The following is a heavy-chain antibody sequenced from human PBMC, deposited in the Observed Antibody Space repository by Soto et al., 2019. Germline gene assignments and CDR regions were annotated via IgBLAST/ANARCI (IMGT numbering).Heavy chain of an antibody. D-gene: IGHD3-22*01. Sequence: QVQLVQSGAEVKNPGASVKVSCKASGFRFTSYGISWVRQAPGQGLEWMGWISASNGITSYAQKFQGRVTMTTDTSTTTAYMELMNLRSDDTAVYYCARVYRFYDRRPYYFDYWGQGTLVTVSS. V-gene: IGHV1-18*04. CDR1: GFRFTSYG. CDR2: ISASNGIT. CDR3: ARVYRFYDRRPYYFDY. J-gene: IGHJ4*02.